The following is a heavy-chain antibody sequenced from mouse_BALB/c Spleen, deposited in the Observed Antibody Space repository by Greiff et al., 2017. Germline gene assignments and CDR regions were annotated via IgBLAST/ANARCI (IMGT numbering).Heavy chain of an antibody. V-gene: IGHV5-4*02. CDR3: ARERAGYFAY. Sequence: EVMLVESGGGLVKPGGSLKLSCAASGFTFSDYYMYWVRQTPEKRLEWVATISDGGSYTYYPDSVKGRFTISRDNAKNNLYLQMSSLKSEDTAMYYCARERAGYFAYWGQGTLVTVSA. J-gene: IGHJ3*01. D-gene: IGHD2-2*01. CDR2: ISDGGSYT. CDR1: GFTFSDYY.